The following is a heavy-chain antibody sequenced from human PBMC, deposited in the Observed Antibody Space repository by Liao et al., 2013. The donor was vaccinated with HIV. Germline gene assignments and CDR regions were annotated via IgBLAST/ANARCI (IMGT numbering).Heavy chain of an antibody. V-gene: IGHV4-61*10. CDR1: GDSISSGSYY. Sequence: QVQLQESGPGLVRPSQTLSLTCTLSGDSISSGSYYWNWIRQPAGKGLEWIGYIYYSGNTNYNPSLKSRVAISVDTSKNQFSLKLSSVTAADTAVFYCATSMWGDIVATPEIGAFDIWGQGTMVTVSS. CDR3: ATSMWGDIVATPEIGAFDI. CDR2: IYYSGNT. J-gene: IGHJ3*02. D-gene: IGHD5-12*01.